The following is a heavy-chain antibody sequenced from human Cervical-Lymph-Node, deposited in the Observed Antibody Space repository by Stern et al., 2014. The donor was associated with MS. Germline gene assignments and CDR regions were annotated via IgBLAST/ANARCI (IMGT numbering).Heavy chain of an antibody. J-gene: IGHJ4*02. CDR1: GFTFSNHG. V-gene: IGHV3-33*01. CDR3: ARSSSSGWDY. CDR2: LWYDGRNK. D-gene: IGHD6-25*01. Sequence: VQLVESGGTVVQPGTSLRLSCAGSGFTFSNHGMNWVRRAPGKGLEWVASLWYDGRNKMCEDSVKGRFTISRDNSKNTTSLQIDTLRVEDTAVYSCARSSSSGWDYWGPGTLVTVSS.